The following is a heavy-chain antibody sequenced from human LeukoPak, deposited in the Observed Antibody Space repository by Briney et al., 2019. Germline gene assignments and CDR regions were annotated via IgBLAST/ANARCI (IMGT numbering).Heavy chain of an antibody. V-gene: IGHV1-2*02. J-gene: IGHJ5*02. D-gene: IGHD3-10*01. Sequence: ASVKASCKASGYTYPGFYTHWVRQAPGQGLEWMGWINPNSGDTNSAQKFQGRVTMTRDTSISTAYIELRRLKSDDTAVYYCAIASFTFLRGVAWFDPWGQGTLVTVSS. CDR1: GYTYPGFY. CDR2: INPNSGDT. CDR3: AIASFTFLRGVAWFDP.